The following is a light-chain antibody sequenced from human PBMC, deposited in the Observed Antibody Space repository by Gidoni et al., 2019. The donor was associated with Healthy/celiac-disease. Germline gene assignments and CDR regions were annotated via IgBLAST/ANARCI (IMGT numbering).Light chain of an antibody. V-gene: IGKV3-11*01. J-gene: IGKJ4*01. CDR1: QSVSSY. Sequence: EIVLTQSPATRALSPGERATRSCRASQSVSSYVAWYQQKPGQAPRLLIYDASNRATGIPARFSGSGSGTDCTLTISSLEPEDFAVYYCQQRSNLLTFGGGTKVEIK. CDR2: DAS. CDR3: QQRSNLLT.